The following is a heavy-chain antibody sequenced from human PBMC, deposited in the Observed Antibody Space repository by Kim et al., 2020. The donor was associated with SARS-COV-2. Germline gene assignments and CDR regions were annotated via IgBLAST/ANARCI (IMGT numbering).Heavy chain of an antibody. Sequence: GGSLRLSCAASGFIFSGSTMHWVRQASGKGLEWVGRIRSKPKNYATEYTVSEKGRFTVSRDDSKNTAYLQMNGRKTEDTAVYYCATYTDYLFNYWRQGILVT. D-gene: IGHD4-17*01. CDR2: IRSKPKNYAT. CDR3: ATYTDYLFNY. J-gene: IGHJ4*02. V-gene: IGHV3-73*01. CDR1: GFIFSGST.